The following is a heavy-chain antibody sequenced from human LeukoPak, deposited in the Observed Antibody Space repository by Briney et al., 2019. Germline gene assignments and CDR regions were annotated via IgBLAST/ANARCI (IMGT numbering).Heavy chain of an antibody. CDR1: GGSISSGSYY. Sequence: PSQTLSLTCTVSGGSISSGSYYWSWIRQPAGKGLEWIGRIYTSGSTNYNPSLKSRVTISVDTSKNQFSLKLSSVTAADTAVYYCARDPRLRFPGSMDVWGKGTTVTVSS. V-gene: IGHV4-61*02. D-gene: IGHD3-3*01. CDR3: ARDPRLRFPGSMDV. CDR2: IYTSGST. J-gene: IGHJ6*04.